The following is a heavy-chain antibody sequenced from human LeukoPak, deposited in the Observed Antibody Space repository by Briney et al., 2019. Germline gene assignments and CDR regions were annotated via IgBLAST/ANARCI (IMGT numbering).Heavy chain of an antibody. CDR3: APPFRGAARQDY. CDR2: IYYHGNT. V-gene: IGHV4-39*01. CDR1: GGSLKSSSYY. D-gene: IGHD3-10*01. Sequence: SETLSLTCTVSGGSLKSSSYYWGWIRQPPGKGLEWLGSIYYHGNTYYNASLRGRVTISLDTSRNQFSLELTSVTAANTAVYSCAPPFRGAARQDYWGQGTLVTVSS. J-gene: IGHJ4*02.